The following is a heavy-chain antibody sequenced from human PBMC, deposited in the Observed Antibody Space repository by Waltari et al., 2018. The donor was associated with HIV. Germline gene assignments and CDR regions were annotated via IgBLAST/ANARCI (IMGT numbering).Heavy chain of an antibody. CDR3: ARRHVDTALVRWGLDD. CDR2: IYYSGST. CDR1: GGSISRSSYF. Sequence: QLQLQESGPGLVKPSETLSLTCTVSGGSISRSSYFWGWIRQPPGKGLEWFGSIYYSGSTYYNPSLKSRVTISVDTPKNQFSLILSSVTAADTAVYYCARRHVDTALVRWGLDDWGQGTLVTVSS. V-gene: IGHV4-39*01. J-gene: IGHJ4*02. D-gene: IGHD5-18*01.